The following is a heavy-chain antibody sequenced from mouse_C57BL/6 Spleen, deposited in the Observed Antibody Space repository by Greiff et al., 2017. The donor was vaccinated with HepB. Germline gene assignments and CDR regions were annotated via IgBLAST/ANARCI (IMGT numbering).Heavy chain of an antibody. Sequence: EVQLQQSGAELVRPGASVKLSCTASGFNIKDDYMHWVKQRPEQGLEWIGWIDPENGDTEYASKFQGKATITADTSSNTAYLQLSSLTPEDTAGYYCTTYDYYGSSYAFAYWGHRTLVTVSA. D-gene: IGHD1-1*01. CDR2: IDPENGDT. CDR1: GFNIKDDY. V-gene: IGHV14-4*01. CDR3: TTYDYYGSSYAFAY. J-gene: IGHJ3*01.